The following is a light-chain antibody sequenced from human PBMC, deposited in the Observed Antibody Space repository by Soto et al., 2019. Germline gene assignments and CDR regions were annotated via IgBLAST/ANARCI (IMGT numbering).Light chain of an antibody. V-gene: IGKV1-5*01. CDR2: DAS. Sequence: DIQMTQSPSSLSASVGDRVTITCRASQSIITCLNWYQQKPGNAPQLLIYDASNLQNGVPSRFSGSGSGTALTLPISSLQPDDFATYYCQQYNRYHKKFGQGTKVDIK. CDR1: QSIITC. CDR3: QQYNRYHKK. J-gene: IGKJ1*01.